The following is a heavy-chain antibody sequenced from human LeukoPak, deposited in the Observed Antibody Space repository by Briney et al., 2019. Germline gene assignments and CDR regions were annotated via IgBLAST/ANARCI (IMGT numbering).Heavy chain of an antibody. V-gene: IGHV1-2*02. CDR2: INPNSGGT. D-gene: IGHD3-10*01. Sequence: ASVKVSCKASGYTFTGYYMHWVRQAPGQGLEWMGWINPNSGGTNYAQRFQGRVTMTRDTSISTAYMELSRLRSDDTAVYYCAREAYDSGSFRTDYYYTDVWGKGTTVTISS. J-gene: IGHJ6*03. CDR3: AREAYDSGSFRTDYYYTDV. CDR1: GYTFTGYY.